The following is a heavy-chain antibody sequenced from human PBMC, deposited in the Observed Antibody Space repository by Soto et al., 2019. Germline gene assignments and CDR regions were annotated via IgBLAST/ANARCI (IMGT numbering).Heavy chain of an antibody. CDR1: GDSFSSISNHY. CDR2: ISYSGHT. V-gene: IGHV4-59*08. Sequence: SETLSLTCTFTGDSFSSISNHYCSWIRQPPGKGLEWLGYISYSGHTSYNPSLKSRLFISVDTSKNQVSLNLASVTAADTAVYYCAKNWNWGSLVHWGQGTLVTVSS. J-gene: IGHJ4*02. CDR3: AKNWNWGSLVH. D-gene: IGHD7-27*01.